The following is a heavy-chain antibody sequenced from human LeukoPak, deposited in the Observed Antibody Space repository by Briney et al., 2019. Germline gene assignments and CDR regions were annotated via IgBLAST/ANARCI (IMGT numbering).Heavy chain of an antibody. D-gene: IGHD3-3*01. CDR3: AREAVAEWLPSSANDAFDI. CDR1: GGTFSSYA. V-gene: IGHV1-69*04. Sequence: WASVKVSCKASGGTFSSYAISWVRQAPGQGLEWMGRIIPILGIANYAQKFQGRVTITADKSTSTAYMELSSLRSEDTAVYYCAREAVAEWLPSSANDAFDIWGQGTMVTVSS. CDR2: IIPILGIA. J-gene: IGHJ3*02.